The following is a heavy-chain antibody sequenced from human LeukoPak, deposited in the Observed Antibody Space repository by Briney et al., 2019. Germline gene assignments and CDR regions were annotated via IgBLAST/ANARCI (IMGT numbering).Heavy chain of an antibody. CDR2: INPSGGST. J-gene: IGHJ5*02. V-gene: IGHV1-46*01. CDR3: AREKYYDFWSGQQNWFDP. Sequence: GASVKVSCKASGGTFSSYAISWVRQAPGQGLEWMGIINPSGGSTSYAQKFQGRVTMTRDTSTSTVYMELSSLRSEDTAVYYCAREKYYDFWSGQQNWFDPWGQGTLVTVSS. CDR1: GGTFSSYA. D-gene: IGHD3-3*01.